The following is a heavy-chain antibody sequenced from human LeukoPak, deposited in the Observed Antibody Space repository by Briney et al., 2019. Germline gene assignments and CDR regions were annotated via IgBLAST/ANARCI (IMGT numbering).Heavy chain of an antibody. V-gene: IGHV3-15*01. CDR1: GCTFSNAW. CDR2: IKSKTDGGTT. Sequence: GGSLRLSCAASGCTFSNAWMSWVRQAPGKGLEWVGHIKSKTDGGTTDYAAPVKGRLTISRDDSKNTLYLQMNSLKTEDAAVYYCTTLRSIATDYWGQGTLVTVSS. D-gene: IGHD2-2*01. J-gene: IGHJ4*02. CDR3: TTLRSIATDY.